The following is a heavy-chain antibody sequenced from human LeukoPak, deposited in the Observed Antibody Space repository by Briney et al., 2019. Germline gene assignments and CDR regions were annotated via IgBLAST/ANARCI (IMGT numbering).Heavy chain of an antibody. CDR3: ARDQGYYYDSSGYFDY. V-gene: IGHV3-21*01. Sequence: PGGSLRLSCAASGFTFSSYSVNWVRQAPGKGLEWVSSISSSSSYIYYADSVKGRFTISRDNAKNSLYLQMNSLRAEDTAVYYCARDQGYYYDSSGYFDYWGQGTLVTVSS. J-gene: IGHJ4*02. D-gene: IGHD3-22*01. CDR2: ISSSSSYI. CDR1: GFTFSSYS.